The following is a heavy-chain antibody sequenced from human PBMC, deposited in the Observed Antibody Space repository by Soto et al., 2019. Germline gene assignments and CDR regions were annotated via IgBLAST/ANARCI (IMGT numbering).Heavy chain of an antibody. CDR1: GGSFSGYY. J-gene: IGHJ4*02. D-gene: IGHD6-19*01. Sequence: SETLSLTCAVYGGSFSGYYWSWIRQPPGKGLEWIGSIYYSGSTYYNPSLKSRVNISVDTSKNQFSLKLSSVTAADTAVYYCARRVAGIAVAGAYYFDYWGQGTLVTVSS. V-gene: IGHV4-34*01. CDR3: ARRVAGIAVAGAYYFDY. CDR2: IYYSGST.